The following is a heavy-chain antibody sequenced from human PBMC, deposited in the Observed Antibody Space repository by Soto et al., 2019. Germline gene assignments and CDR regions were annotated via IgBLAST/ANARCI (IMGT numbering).Heavy chain of an antibody. CDR1: GFIFSDYW. CDR3: VSLEAIGS. J-gene: IGHJ4*02. V-gene: IGHV3-7*01. CDR2: IKEDGSRK. Sequence: EVQLVESGGGLVQPGGSLRLSCAASGFIFSDYWMAWVRQAPGKGLEWVANIKEDGSRKYYMKSAKGRITISRDNAKYSLFLQMNSLRVEVTAVYYCVSLEAIGSWGQGTLVTVSS. D-gene: IGHD3-3*01.